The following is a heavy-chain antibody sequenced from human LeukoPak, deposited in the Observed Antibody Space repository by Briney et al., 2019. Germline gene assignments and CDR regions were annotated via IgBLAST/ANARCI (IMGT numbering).Heavy chain of an antibody. V-gene: IGHV1-46*01. D-gene: IGHD3-3*01. CDR2: INPSGGST. J-gene: IGHJ4*02. Sequence: ASVKVSCKASGYTFTSYYMHWVRQAPGQGLEWMGIINPSGGSTNYAQKFQGGVTMTRDTSTSTVYMELSSLRSEDTAVYYCARDRSGNGDFSDYWGQGTLVTVSS. CDR1: GYTFTSYY. CDR3: ARDRSGNGDFSDY.